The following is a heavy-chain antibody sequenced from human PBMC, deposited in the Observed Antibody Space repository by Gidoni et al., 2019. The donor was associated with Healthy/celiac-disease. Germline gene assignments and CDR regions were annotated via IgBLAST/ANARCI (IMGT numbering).Heavy chain of an antibody. D-gene: IGHD4-17*01. CDR2: IGTAGDT. CDR3: ARAYGDYISAFDI. V-gene: IGHV3-13*01. J-gene: IGHJ3*02. Sequence: EVQLVESGGGLVQPGGSLRLSCAASGFTFSSYDMHWVRQATGKGLAWVSAIGTAGDTYYPGSVKGRFTISRENAKNSLYLQMNSLRAGDTAVYYCARAYGDYISAFDIWGQGTMATVSS. CDR1: GFTFSSYD.